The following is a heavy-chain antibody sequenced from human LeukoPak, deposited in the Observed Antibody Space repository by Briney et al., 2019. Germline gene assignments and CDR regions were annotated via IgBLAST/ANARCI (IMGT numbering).Heavy chain of an antibody. CDR2: IYYSGST. V-gene: IGHV4-59*08. CDR3: ARVNGYSYGTTFLDY. Sequence: SETLSLTCTVSGGSISSYYWSWIRQPPGKGLEWIGYIYYSGSTNYNPSLKSRVTISVDTSKNQFSLKLSSVTAADTAVYYCARVNGYSYGTTFLDYWGQGTLVTVSS. D-gene: IGHD5-18*01. CDR1: GGSISSYY. J-gene: IGHJ4*02.